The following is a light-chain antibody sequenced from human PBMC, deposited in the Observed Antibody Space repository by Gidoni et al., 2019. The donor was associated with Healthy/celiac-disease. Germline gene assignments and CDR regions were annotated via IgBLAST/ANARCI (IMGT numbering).Light chain of an antibody. J-gene: IGKJ1*01. CDR2: AAS. Sequence: DIQMTQSPSSLSAPVGDRVTITCRASQSLSSYLNWYQQKPGKAPKLLIYAASSLQSGVPSRFSGSGSGTEFTLTTNSLQPEDFATFYCQQSYSTPWTFGQGTKVEIK. CDR3: QQSYSTPWT. CDR1: QSLSSY. V-gene: IGKV1-39*01.